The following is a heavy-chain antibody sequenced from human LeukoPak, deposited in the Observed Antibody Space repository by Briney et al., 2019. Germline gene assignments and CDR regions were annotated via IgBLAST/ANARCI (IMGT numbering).Heavy chain of an antibody. CDR1: GFTFSSYW. J-gene: IGHJ4*02. CDR3: ASGGGYSDYVGY. D-gene: IGHD5-12*01. CDR2: IKQDGSEK. Sequence: GGSLRLSCAASGFTFSSYWMSWVRQAPGKGLEWVANIKQDGSEKYYVDSVKGRFTISRDNAKNSLYPQMNSLRAEDTAVYYCASGGGYSDYVGYWGQGTLVTVSS. V-gene: IGHV3-7*03.